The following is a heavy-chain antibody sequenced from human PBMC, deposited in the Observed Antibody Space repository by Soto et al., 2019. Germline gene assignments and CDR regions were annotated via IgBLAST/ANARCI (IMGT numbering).Heavy chain of an antibody. V-gene: IGHV4-61*02. CDR2: MFISGSH. Sequence: PSETLSLTCTVSGASVSSGNYYWTWIRQSAERGLEWIGRMFISGSHKYNPSFQGRVTMSVDSSKNQFSLTMTSVTAADTAIYYCARESSGLVPPNWYDPWGQGTLVTAPQ. J-gene: IGHJ5*02. CDR3: ARESSGLVPPNWYDP. CDR1: GASVSSGNYY. D-gene: IGHD3-10*01.